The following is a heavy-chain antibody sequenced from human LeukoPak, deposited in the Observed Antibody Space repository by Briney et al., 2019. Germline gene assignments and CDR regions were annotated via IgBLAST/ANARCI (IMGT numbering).Heavy chain of an antibody. CDR3: ARDEDGYYY. CDR1: GFTFSRYW. D-gene: IGHD3-22*01. CDR2: IKQDGSEK. V-gene: IGHV3-7*01. Sequence: GGSLRLSCAASGFTFSRYWMSWARQAPGKGLEWVANIKQDGSEKYYVDSVKGRFTISRDNAKNSLYLQMNSLRAEDTAVYYCARDEDGYYYWGQGTLVTVSS. J-gene: IGHJ4*02.